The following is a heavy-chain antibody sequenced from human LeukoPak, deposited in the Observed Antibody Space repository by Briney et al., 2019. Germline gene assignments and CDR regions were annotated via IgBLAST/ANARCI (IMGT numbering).Heavy chain of an antibody. Sequence: SETLSLTCAVYGGSFSGYYWSWIRQPPGKGLEWIGGINHSRTANYNPSLKSRVTISVDTSKNQFSLKLSSVTAADTAVYYCARFPGIAVTGNWGQGTLVTVSS. J-gene: IGHJ4*02. CDR2: INHSRTA. V-gene: IGHV4-34*01. CDR1: GGSFSGYY. CDR3: ARFPGIAVTGN. D-gene: IGHD6-19*01.